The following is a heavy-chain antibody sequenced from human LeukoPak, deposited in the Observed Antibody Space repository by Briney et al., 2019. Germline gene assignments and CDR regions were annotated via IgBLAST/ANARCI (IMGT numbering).Heavy chain of an antibody. CDR3: ARHGGGNSISYLDY. CDR2: IYFRGST. Sequence: SETLSLTCTVSGGSINTYYWTWIRQPPGKGLQWMVYIYFRGSTNYNPSLGSRVSISVDTSKNQFSLNLKSVTAADTAVYYCARHGGGNSISYLDYWGQGALVTVSP. V-gene: IGHV4-59*08. J-gene: IGHJ4*02. CDR1: GGSINTYY. D-gene: IGHD4-23*01.